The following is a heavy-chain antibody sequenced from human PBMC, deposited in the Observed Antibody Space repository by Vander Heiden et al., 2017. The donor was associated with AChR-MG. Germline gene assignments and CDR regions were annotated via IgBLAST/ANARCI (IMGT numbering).Heavy chain of an antibody. V-gene: IGHV1-46*03. CDR3: ARDLAYYGMDV. Sequence: QVQLVQPGAEVKKPGASVKISCKASGNTLASYYIHWVRQAPGQGLEWMGVISPNGGITRYAQKFQGRVTMTDDTSTSTVYVELSSLRSEDTAVYYCARDLAYYGMDVWGQGTTVTVSS. CDR1: GNTLASYY. J-gene: IGHJ6*02. CDR2: ISPNGGIT.